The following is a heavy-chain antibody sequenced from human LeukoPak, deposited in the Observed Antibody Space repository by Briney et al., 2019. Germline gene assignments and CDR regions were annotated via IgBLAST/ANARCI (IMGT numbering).Heavy chain of an antibody. Sequence: SETLSLTCTVSGGSISSYYWSWIRQPPGKGLEWIGYIYYSGSTNYNPSLKSRVTISVDTSKNQFSLKLSSVTAADTAVYYCARYYDFWSGYYSYFDYWGQGTLVTVSS. CDR1: GGSISSYY. D-gene: IGHD3-3*01. V-gene: IGHV4-59*01. CDR2: IYYSGST. J-gene: IGHJ4*02. CDR3: ARYYDFWSGYYSYFDY.